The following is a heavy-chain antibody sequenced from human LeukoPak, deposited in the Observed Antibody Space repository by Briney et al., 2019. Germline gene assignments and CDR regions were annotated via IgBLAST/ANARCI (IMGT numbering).Heavy chain of an antibody. CDR3: ARETGSGGWFDP. CDR1: GGSISSGGYS. J-gene: IGHJ5*02. Sequence: PSQTLSLTCAVSGGSISSGGYSWSWIRQPPGKGLEWIGYIYHSGSTYYNPSLKSRVTISVDRSKNQFSLKLSSVTAADTAVHYCARETGSGGWFDPWGQGTLVTVSS. V-gene: IGHV4-30-2*01. D-gene: IGHD3-10*01. CDR2: IYHSGST.